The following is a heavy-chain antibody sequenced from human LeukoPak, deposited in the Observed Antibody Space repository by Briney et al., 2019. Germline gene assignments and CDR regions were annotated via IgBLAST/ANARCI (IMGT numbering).Heavy chain of an antibody. Sequence: SEALSLTCAVYGGAFNGYYWSWIRQSPGKGLEWIGGVDHSGRTNYNPSLKSRLTMSVDTSKNQFSLELTSVTAADTAIYYCARVPPPGATAYGAVDSWGRGTLVTVSS. J-gene: IGHJ5*01. V-gene: IGHV4-34*01. CDR3: ARVPPPGATAYGAVDS. CDR2: VDHSGRT. CDR1: GGAFNGYY. D-gene: IGHD3-10*01.